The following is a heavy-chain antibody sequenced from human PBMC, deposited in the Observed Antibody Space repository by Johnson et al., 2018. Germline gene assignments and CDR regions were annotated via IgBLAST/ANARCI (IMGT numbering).Heavy chain of an antibody. CDR1: GFSFSTYG. D-gene: IGHD1-26*01. Sequence: QVQLVQSGGGVVQPGESLRLSCAASGFSFSTYGIHWVRQAPGKGLEWVAVIWYDGFHKYYADSVRGRFTISRDNSTNPLFLQMNSLRIEDTAVDYCATGGSPFSGRYLATSFSYALDVWGQGTTVTVSS. CDR2: IWYDGFHK. CDR3: ATGGSPFSGRYLATSFSYALDV. V-gene: IGHV3-33*02. J-gene: IGHJ6*02.